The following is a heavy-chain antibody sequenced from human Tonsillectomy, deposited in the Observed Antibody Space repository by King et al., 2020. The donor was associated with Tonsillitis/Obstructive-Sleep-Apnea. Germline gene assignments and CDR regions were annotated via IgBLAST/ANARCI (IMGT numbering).Heavy chain of an antibody. D-gene: IGHD3-10*01. CDR3: ASSPDSDGLGSLDY. CDR2: SNHSEST. Sequence: VQLQQWGAGLLKPSDTLSLTCAVYGGSCSGYYWSWIGQPPGKGLEWIGESNHSESTNSNPSLKSRVTILVDTSKNQFSLKLSSVTAADTAVYYCASSPDSDGLGSLDYWGQGTLVTVSS. J-gene: IGHJ4*02. CDR1: GGSCSGYY. V-gene: IGHV4-34*01.